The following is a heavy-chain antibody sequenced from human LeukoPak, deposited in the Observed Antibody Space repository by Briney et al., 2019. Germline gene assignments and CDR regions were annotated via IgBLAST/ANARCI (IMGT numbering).Heavy chain of an antibody. CDR3: AKGPFGVGYYFDY. Sequence: GGSLRLSCAASGFTFDDYTMHWVRQAPGKGLEWVSLISWDGGSTYYADSVKGRFTISRDNSKNSLYLQMNSLRTDDTALYYCAKGPFGVGYYFDYWGQGTLVTVSS. D-gene: IGHD3-3*01. V-gene: IGHV3-43*01. J-gene: IGHJ4*02. CDR2: ISWDGGST. CDR1: GFTFDDYT.